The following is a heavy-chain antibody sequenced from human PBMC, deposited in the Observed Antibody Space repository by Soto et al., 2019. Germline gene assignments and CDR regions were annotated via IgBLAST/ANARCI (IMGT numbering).Heavy chain of an antibody. J-gene: IGHJ6*02. V-gene: IGHV1-2*02. CDR1: GYTFTGYY. CDR3: AKGGAIVAAGTRVYLYNAMDV. Sequence: QVQLVQSGTEVKRPGDSVKVSCKASGYTFTGYYVHWVRQAPGQGLEWMGWINPNSGDTYLAQRFQSRVTMNRHTSIGTAYMGLRGLTSDDTAEYYCAKGGAIVAAGTRVYLYNAMDVWGQGTTVTVSS. CDR2: INPNSGDT. D-gene: IGHD1-26*01.